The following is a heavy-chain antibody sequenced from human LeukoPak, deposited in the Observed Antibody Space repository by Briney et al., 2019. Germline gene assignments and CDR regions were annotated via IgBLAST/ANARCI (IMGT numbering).Heavy chain of an antibody. D-gene: IGHD3-10*01. V-gene: IGHV1-18*01. CDR2: MSDYKGNT. Sequence: ASVKVSCKASGYTFTSFGISWVGQAPGQEGEWMGGMSDYKGNTNYAQKLQGRVIIPTDTSTSTAYMELRSLRSDDTGVYYCARSLWFGESYYMDAGGKGTRVTVSS. J-gene: IGHJ6*03. CDR3: ARSLWFGESYYMDA. CDR1: GYTFTSFG.